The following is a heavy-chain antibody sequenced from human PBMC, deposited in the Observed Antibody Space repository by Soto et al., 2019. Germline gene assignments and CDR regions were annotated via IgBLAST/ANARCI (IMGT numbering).Heavy chain of an antibody. Sequence: EVNLLESGGGLVQPGESLRISCVGSGFTFKNYAMTWVRQAPGKGLEWVSGTTGSGANKHYADSVRGRFTISRDNSKKTLYLEMRSLRVEDTAVYYCAKDGAFGEDGPAEYFEHWGQGTLVTVSS. CDR2: TTGSGANK. CDR3: AKDGAFGEDGPAEYFEH. D-gene: IGHD3-10*01. J-gene: IGHJ1*01. V-gene: IGHV3-23*01. CDR1: GFTFKNYA.